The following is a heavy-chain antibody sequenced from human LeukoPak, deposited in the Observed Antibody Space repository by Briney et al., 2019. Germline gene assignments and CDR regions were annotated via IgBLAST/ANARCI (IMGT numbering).Heavy chain of an antibody. V-gene: IGHV4-34*01. J-gene: IGHJ5*02. Sequence: PSETLSLTCTVYGGSFSPYYWNWIRQPPGKGLEWIGEINHRGSTTYNPSLKSRVTISLDTSKNQFSLKLSSVTAADTAVYYCARGDYVWGSNRLGWFDPWGQGTQVTVSS. D-gene: IGHD3-16*02. CDR3: ARGDYVWGSNRLGWFDP. CDR1: GGSFSPYY. CDR2: INHRGST.